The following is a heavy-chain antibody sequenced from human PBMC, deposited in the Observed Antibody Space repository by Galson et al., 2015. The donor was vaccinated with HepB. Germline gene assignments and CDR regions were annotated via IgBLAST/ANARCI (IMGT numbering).Heavy chain of an antibody. CDR1: GYTLTELS. Sequence: SVKVSCKVSGYTLTELSMHWVRQAPGKGLEWMGGFDPEDGETIYAQKFQGRVTMTEDTSTHTAYMELSSLRSEDTAVYYCATLPAALDEGFDYWGQGTLVTVSS. CDR3: ATLPAALDEGFDY. CDR2: FDPEDGET. D-gene: IGHD2-2*01. J-gene: IGHJ4*02. V-gene: IGHV1-24*01.